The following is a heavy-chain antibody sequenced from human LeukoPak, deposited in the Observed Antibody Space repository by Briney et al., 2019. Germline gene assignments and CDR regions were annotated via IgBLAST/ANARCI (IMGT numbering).Heavy chain of an antibody. D-gene: IGHD3-10*01. CDR1: GFTFSSYS. J-gene: IGHJ4*02. V-gene: IGHV3-48*02. CDR3: ARSYGYFDY. Sequence: GGSLRLSCAASGFTFSSYSMNWVRQAPGKGLEWVSSISGSSSTIYYADSVKCRFTISRDNAKNSLFLQMNSLKDEDTAVYYCARSYGYFDYWGQGTLVTVSS. CDR2: ISGSSSTI.